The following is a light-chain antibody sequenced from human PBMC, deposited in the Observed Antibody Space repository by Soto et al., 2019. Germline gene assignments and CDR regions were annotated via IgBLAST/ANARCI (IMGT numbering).Light chain of an antibody. CDR1: QSVLYNSNNKHY. V-gene: IGKV4-1*01. CDR3: QQYYTTPLT. CDR2: WAS. Sequence: DIVMTQSPDSLAVSLGERATINCKPSQSVLYNSNNKHYLAWYQHKPGQPPRLLIYWASTRESGVPDRFSGSGSGRDFTLTISSLQPEDAAVYYCQQYYTTPLTFGGGTKVEIK. J-gene: IGKJ4*01.